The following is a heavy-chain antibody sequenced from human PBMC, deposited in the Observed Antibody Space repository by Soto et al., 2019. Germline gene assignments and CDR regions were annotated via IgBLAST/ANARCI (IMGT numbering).Heavy chain of an antibody. Sequence: EVQLVESGGALVQPGGSLRLSCAASGFTFGTYDMHWVRQGPGKGLECVSGIGTAGDTYYPGSVKVRFTNSRENAKNSLYLQMTSLRDEDTAVYYCARFSGLTGTRNPYGGGYSYYYSMDVWGQGTTVTVSS. V-gene: IGHV3-13*01. CDR2: IGTAGDT. CDR1: GFTFGTYD. J-gene: IGHJ6*01. D-gene: IGHD1-7*01. CDR3: ARFSGLTGTRNPYGGGYSYYYSMDV.